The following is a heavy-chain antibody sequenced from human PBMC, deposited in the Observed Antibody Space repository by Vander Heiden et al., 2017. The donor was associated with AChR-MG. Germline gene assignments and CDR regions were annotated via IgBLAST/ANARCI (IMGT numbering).Heavy chain of an antibody. J-gene: IGHJ4*02. CDR3: AKVRGLRVGAGGNVVGPVNY. Sequence: EVQLLESGGGLVQPGGSLRLSCAASGFTFSSYAMSWVRQAPGKGLEWVSAISGSGGSTYYADSVKGRFTISRDNSKNTLYLQMNSLRAEDTAVYYCAKVRGLRVGAGGNVVGPVNYWGQGTLVTVSS. V-gene: IGHV3-23*01. CDR2: ISGSGGST. CDR1: GFTFSSYA. D-gene: IGHD2-15*01.